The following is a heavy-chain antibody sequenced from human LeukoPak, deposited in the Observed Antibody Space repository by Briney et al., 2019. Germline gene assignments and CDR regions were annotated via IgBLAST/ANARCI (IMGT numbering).Heavy chain of an antibody. V-gene: IGHV3-48*04. D-gene: IGHD5-18*01. CDR2: IRSSSSTI. Sequence: GGSLRLACAASGFAFSDYNMNWVRQAPGKGLEWVSYIRSSSSTIYYADSVKGRFTISRDNAKNSLYLQMNSLRAEDTAVYYCAKDNYIQLWSLFDYWGQGTLVTVSS. J-gene: IGHJ4*02. CDR3: AKDNYIQLWSLFDY. CDR1: GFAFSDYN.